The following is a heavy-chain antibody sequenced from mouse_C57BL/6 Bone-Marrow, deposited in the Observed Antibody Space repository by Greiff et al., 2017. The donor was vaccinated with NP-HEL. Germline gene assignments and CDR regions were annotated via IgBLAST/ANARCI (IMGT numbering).Heavy chain of an antibody. V-gene: IGHV1-64*01. J-gene: IGHJ4*01. CDR1: GYTFTSYW. CDR2: IHPNSGST. CDR3: ARNLLKAMDY. D-gene: IGHD1-1*01. Sequence: LQQPGAELVKPGASVKLSCKASGYTFTSYWMHWVKQRPGQGLEWIGMIHPNSGSTNYNEKFKSKATLTVDKSCSTAYMQRSSLTSEDAAVYYCARNLLKAMDYWGQGTSVTVSS.